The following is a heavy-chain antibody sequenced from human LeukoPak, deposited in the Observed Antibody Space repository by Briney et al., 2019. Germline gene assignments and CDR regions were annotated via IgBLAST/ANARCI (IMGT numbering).Heavy chain of an antibody. CDR2: IYTSGST. CDR1: GVSISSYY. CDR3: ARDNMEDYYGSSSYSYWFDP. V-gene: IGHV4-4*07. Sequence: SETLSLTCTVSGVSISSYYWSWLRQPAGKGLEWIARIYTSGSTNYNPSLKSRVTMSVDTSKNQFSLKLSSVTAADTAVYCCARDNMEDYYGSSSYSYWFDPWGQGTLVTVSS. D-gene: IGHD3-22*01. J-gene: IGHJ5*02.